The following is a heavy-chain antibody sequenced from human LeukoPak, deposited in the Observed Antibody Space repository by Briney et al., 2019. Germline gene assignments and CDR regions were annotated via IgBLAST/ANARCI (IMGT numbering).Heavy chain of an antibody. CDR3: ARIIDGYNSGVDY. CDR2: IYYSGST. Sequence: SETLSLTCTVSGGSISSSSYYWGWIRRPPGKGLEWIGSIYYSGSTYYNPSLKSRVTISVDTSKNQFSLKLSSVTAADTAVYYCARIIDGYNSGVDYWGQGTLVTVSS. CDR1: GGSISSSSYY. V-gene: IGHV4-39*07. D-gene: IGHD5-24*01. J-gene: IGHJ4*02.